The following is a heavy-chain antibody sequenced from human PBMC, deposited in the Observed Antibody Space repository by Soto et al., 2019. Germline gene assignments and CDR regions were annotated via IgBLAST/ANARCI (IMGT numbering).Heavy chain of an antibody. V-gene: IGHV1-69*13. CDR1: GGTFSSYA. J-gene: IGHJ6*02. CDR2: IIPIFGTA. CDR3: ARDYSHLSYGMDV. Sequence: SVKVSCKASGGTFSSYAISWVRQAPGQGLEWMGGIIPIFGTANYAQKFQGRVTITADESTSTAYMELSSLRSEDTAVYYCARDYSHLSYGMDVWGQGTTVTVSS. D-gene: IGHD4-4*01.